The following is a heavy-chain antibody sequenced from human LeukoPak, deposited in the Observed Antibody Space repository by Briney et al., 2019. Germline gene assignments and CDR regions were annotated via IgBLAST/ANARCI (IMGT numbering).Heavy chain of an antibody. CDR2: TYYRSKWNY. CDR1: GDSVSSKSSA. Sequence: PSQTLSLTCDISGDSVSSKSSAWNWIRQSPSRGLEWLGRTYYRSKWNYHYAVAVKSRLTINPDTPKNQFSLQLNSVTPEDTAVSYCARNSADLDFWGQGILVTVSS. CDR3: ARNSADLDF. D-gene: IGHD1-26*01. V-gene: IGHV6-1*01. J-gene: IGHJ4*02.